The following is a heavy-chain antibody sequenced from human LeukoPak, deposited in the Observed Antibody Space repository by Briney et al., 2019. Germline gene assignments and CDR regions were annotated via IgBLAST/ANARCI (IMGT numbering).Heavy chain of an antibody. CDR2: IYPGDSDT. V-gene: IGHV5-51*01. J-gene: IGHJ3*02. CDR3: ARQYVYCGGDCYGDAFDI. CDR1: GYSFTSYW. Sequence: GESLKISCKGSGYSFTSYWIGWVRQMPGKGLEWMGIIYPGDSDTRYSPSFQGQVTISADKSISTAYLQWGSLKASDTAMYYCARQYVYCGGDCYGDAFDIWGQGTMVTVSS. D-gene: IGHD2-21*01.